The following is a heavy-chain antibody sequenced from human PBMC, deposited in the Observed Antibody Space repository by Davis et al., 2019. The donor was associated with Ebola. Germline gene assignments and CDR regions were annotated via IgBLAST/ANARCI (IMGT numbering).Heavy chain of an antibody. CDR2: IYYSGST. Sequence: SETLSLTCAVYGGSFSGYYWSWIRQPPGKGLEWIGSIYYSGSTYYNPSLKSRVTISVDTSKNQFSLKLSSVTAADTAVYYCARTQDNNYDFWSGYPMGWFDPWGQGTLVTVSS. J-gene: IGHJ5*02. D-gene: IGHD3-3*01. CDR3: ARTQDNNYDFWSGYPMGWFDP. V-gene: IGHV4-34*01. CDR1: GGSFSGYY.